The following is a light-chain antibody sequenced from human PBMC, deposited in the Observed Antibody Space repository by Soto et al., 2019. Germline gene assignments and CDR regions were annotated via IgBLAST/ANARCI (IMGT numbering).Light chain of an antibody. J-gene: IGKJ3*01. V-gene: IGKV3-20*01. CDR1: QSVSSNF. CDR2: GAS. Sequence: DIVLTQSPGTLSLSLGERATLSCRASQSVSSNFLAWYKQKPGQAPRLLIYGASKRATGIPDRFSGSGSETDFTLTISGLEPEDFAVYYCQQYGTSPPGVTFGPGTKVDIK. CDR3: QQYGTSPPGVT.